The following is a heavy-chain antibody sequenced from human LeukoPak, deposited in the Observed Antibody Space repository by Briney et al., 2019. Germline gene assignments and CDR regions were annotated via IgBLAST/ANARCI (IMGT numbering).Heavy chain of an antibody. J-gene: IGHJ6*03. Sequence: GGSLRLSCAASGFTFSSYGMHWVRQAPGKGLEWVAFIRYDGSNKYYADSVKGRFTISRDNSKNTLYLQMNSLKTEDTAVYYCTTYSGYGSGSMDVWGKGTTVTVSS. CDR2: IRYDGSNK. V-gene: IGHV3-30*02. D-gene: IGHD3-10*01. CDR3: TTYSGYGSGSMDV. CDR1: GFTFSSYG.